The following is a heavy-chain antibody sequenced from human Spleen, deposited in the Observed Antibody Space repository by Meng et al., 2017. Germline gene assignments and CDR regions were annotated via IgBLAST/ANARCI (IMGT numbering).Heavy chain of an antibody. D-gene: IGHD6-13*01. CDR1: GGSINSGSYY. Sequence: LRLSCTVSGGSINSGSYYWSWIRQPAGKGLEWIGRIYTSGSTNYNPSLKSRVTISVDTSNNQFFLRLYSVTAADTAMYYCARVGQQQKLYYFDYWGQGRLVTVSS. J-gene: IGHJ4*02. CDR2: IYTSGST. CDR3: ARVGQQQKLYYFDY. V-gene: IGHV4-61*02.